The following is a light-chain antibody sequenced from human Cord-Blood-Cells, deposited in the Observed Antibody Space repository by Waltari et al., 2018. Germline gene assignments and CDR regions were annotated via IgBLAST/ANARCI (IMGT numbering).Light chain of an antibody. CDR2: DDS. V-gene: IGLV3-21*02. J-gene: IGLJ1*01. Sequence: SYVLTQPPSVSVAPGQTARITCGGNNIGSKSVHWYQQKPGQAPVLVVYDDSDRPSGIPGRFAGSNSGNTATLTISRVEAGDEADYYCQVWDSSSDHLYVFGTGTKVTVL. CDR3: QVWDSSSDHLYV. CDR1: NIGSKS.